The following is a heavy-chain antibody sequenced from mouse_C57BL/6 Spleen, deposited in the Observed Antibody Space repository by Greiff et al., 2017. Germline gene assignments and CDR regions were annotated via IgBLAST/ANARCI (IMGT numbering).Heavy chain of an antibody. Sequence: DVKLVESGGGLVKPGGSLKLSCAASGFTYSSYAMSWVRQTPEKRLEWVATISDGGSYTYYPDNVKGRFTISRDNAKNNLYLQMSHLKSEDTAMYYCARDYGRGFDYWGQGTTLTVSS. CDR3: ARDYGRGFDY. CDR1: GFTYSSYA. CDR2: ISDGGSYT. J-gene: IGHJ2*01. D-gene: IGHD1-1*01. V-gene: IGHV5-4*01.